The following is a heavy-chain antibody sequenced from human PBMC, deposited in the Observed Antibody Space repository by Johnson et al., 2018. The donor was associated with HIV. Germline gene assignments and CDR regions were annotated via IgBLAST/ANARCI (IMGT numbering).Heavy chain of an antibody. CDR2: ISWDGGST. J-gene: IGHJ3*02. V-gene: IGHV3-43*01. CDR3: EKDMADTAMAFDI. Sequence: VQLVESGGVVVQPGGSLRLSCAASGFSFDDYSMHWVRQAPGKGLEWVSLISWDGGSTYYADSVKARFTISRDNSKNSLYLQMNSLRTEDTALYYCEKDMADTAMAFDIWGQGTMVTVSS. D-gene: IGHD5-18*01. CDR1: GFSFDDYS.